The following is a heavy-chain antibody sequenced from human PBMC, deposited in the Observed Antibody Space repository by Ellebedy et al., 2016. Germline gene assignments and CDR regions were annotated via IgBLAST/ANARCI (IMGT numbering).Heavy chain of an antibody. D-gene: IGHD5-24*01. Sequence: SETLSLXXAVYGGSFSGYYWTWIRQPPGKGLEWIGEINHSGSINYNPSLKSRVTMSFDTSKRQFSLRLSSLTAADTAVYYCARGDDNFPFDYWGQGILVTVSS. V-gene: IGHV4-34*01. CDR2: INHSGSI. J-gene: IGHJ4*02. CDR1: GGSFSGYY. CDR3: ARGDDNFPFDY.